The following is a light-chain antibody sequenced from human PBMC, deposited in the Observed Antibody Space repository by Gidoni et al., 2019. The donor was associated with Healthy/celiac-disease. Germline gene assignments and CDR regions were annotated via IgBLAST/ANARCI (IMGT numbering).Light chain of an antibody. V-gene: IGKV3-20*01. CDR3: QQYGSSPGIT. J-gene: IGKJ5*01. Sequence: EIVLTPSPGTLSLSPGERATLSCRASQSGLSSYLAWYQQKPGQAPRLLIYGASRRATGIPDRFSGSGSGTDFTLTISRLEPEDFAVYYCQQYGSSPGITFGQGTRLEIK. CDR1: QSGLSSY. CDR2: GAS.